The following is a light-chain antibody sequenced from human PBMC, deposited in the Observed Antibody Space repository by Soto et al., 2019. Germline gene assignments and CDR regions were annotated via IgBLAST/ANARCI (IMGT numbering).Light chain of an antibody. Sequence: QSVLTQPPSVSGAPGQRVTISCTGSSSNIGAGYDEHWYQQLPGTAPKLLIYGNSNRPSGVPDRFSGSKSGTSASLAITGLQAEDEADYYCQSYDSSLRGVFGGGTKLTVL. V-gene: IGLV1-40*01. CDR1: SSNIGAGYD. J-gene: IGLJ3*02. CDR2: GNS. CDR3: QSYDSSLRGV.